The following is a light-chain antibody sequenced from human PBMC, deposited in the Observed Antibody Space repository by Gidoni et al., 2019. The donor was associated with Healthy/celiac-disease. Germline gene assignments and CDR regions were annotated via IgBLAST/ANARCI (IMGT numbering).Light chain of an antibody. V-gene: IGLV3-1*01. CDR2: QDS. CDR3: QAWDSSTVV. Sequence: SYELTKPPSGAVSPGQTASITCPGDKLGDKYACWYQQKPGQSPVLVIYQDSKRPSGIPERFSGSNSGNTATLTISGTQAMDEADYYCQAWDSSTVVFGGRTKLTVL. J-gene: IGLJ2*01. CDR1: KLGDKY.